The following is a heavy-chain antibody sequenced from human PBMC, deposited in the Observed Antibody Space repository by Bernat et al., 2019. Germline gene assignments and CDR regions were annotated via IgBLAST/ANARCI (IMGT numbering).Heavy chain of an antibody. Sequence: QLQQWGAGLLKPSETLSLSCVVYGGSFSAYYWNWIRQPPGKGLEWIGDINHTGTTKYNPSLKSRVTISVDTSKNLFSLKLSSVTAADTAVYYCARFSDQGVNFHDNWGQGTLVTVSS. V-gene: IGHV4-34*01. D-gene: IGHD3-10*01. CDR3: ARFSDQGVNFHDN. CDR2: INHTGTT. CDR1: GGSFSAYY. J-gene: IGHJ4*02.